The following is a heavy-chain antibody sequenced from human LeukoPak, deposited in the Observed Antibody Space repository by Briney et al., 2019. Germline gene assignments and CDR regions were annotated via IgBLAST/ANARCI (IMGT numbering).Heavy chain of an antibody. CDR3: ARVGQQLWFDP. D-gene: IGHD6-13*01. CDR1: GGSISSYY. V-gene: IGHV4-4*07. Sequence: SETLSLTCTVSGGSISSYYWSWIRQPAGKGLEWIGRIYTSGNTNYNPSLKSRVTMSVDTSKNQFSLKLSSVTAADTAVYHCARVGQQLWFDPWGQGTLVTVSS. CDR2: IYTSGNT. J-gene: IGHJ5*02.